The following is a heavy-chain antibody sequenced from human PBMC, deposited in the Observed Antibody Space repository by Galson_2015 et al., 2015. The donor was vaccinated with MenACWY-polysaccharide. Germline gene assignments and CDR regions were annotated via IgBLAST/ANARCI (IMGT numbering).Heavy chain of an antibody. V-gene: IGHV3-30*03. CDR1: GFTFSNYA. CDR3: ARGGSTYSYGSGTYYKFDS. Sequence: SLRLSCAASGFTFSNYAMTWVRQAPGKGLEWVAVVSNDGSNKYYADSVKGRFTISRDNSKSTLYLQMNSLRPEDTAVYFCARGGSTYSYGSGTYYKFDSWGQGTLVTVSS. D-gene: IGHD3-10*01. CDR2: VSNDGSNK. J-gene: IGHJ4*02.